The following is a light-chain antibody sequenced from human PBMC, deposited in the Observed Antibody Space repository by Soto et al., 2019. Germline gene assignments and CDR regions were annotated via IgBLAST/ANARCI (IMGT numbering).Light chain of an antibody. J-gene: IGKJ3*01. CDR1: QSVSGY. V-gene: IGKV3-11*01. Sequence: EIVLPQSPATLSLAPGERATLSCRASQSVSGYLAWYQQKPGQAPRLLIYDTSTSATGVPARFSGSGSGTDCTLTISILEPEDFAGYYCQQRSSWPTFGPGTKVDI. CDR3: QQRSSWPT. CDR2: DTS.